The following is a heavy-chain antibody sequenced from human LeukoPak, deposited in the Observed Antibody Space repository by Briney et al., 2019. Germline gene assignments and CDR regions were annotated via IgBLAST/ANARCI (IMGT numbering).Heavy chain of an antibody. V-gene: IGHV4-59*08. CDR2: IHYSGSS. CDR3: ARHDSISLTSYFDY. D-gene: IGHD1-14*01. CDR1: GGSISSYY. J-gene: IGHJ4*02. Sequence: KSSETLSLTCTVSGGSISSYYWSWIRQPPGKGLEFIGYIHYSGSSNYNPSLKSRVTISVDPSKNQFSLRLSSVTAADTAVYYCARHDSISLTSYFDYWGQGTLVTVSS.